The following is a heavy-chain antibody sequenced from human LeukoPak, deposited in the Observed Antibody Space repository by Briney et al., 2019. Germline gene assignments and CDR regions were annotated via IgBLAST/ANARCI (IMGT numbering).Heavy chain of an antibody. J-gene: IGHJ4*02. CDR3: ARGVRYYDSSGFPFDY. CDR2: INHSGST. CDR1: GGSFSGYY. D-gene: IGHD3-22*01. V-gene: IGHV4-34*01. Sequence: SETLSLTCAVYGGSFSGYYWSWIRQPPGKGLEWIGEINHSGSTNYNPSLKSRVTISVDTSKNQFSLKLSSVTAADTAVYYCARGVRYYDSSGFPFDYWGQGTLVTVSS.